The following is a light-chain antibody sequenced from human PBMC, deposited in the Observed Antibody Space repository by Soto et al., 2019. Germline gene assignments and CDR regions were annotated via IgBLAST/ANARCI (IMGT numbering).Light chain of an antibody. V-gene: IGLV1-40*01. CDR3: SSYTSSSTLYV. CDR1: STNIGAGYG. CDR2: GNT. Sequence: SVLTHPPSVSGAPGQRVSISCTGSSTNIGAGYGVHWYQQRPGTAPKLLIIGNTIRPSGVPDRFSASTSGNTASLTISGLQAEDEADYYCSSYTSSSTLYVFGTGTKVTVL. J-gene: IGLJ1*01.